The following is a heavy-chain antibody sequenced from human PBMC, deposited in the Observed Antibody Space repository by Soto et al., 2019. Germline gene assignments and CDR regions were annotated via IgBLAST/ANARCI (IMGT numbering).Heavy chain of an antibody. CDR1: GFTFSNYV. J-gene: IGHJ4*02. V-gene: IGHV3-23*01. D-gene: IGHD1-26*01. Sequence: EVPLLESGGGLVQPGGSLRISCAASGFTFSNYVMSWVRQAPGKGLEWVSSISNSGGSTYYADSVKGRFTISRDNYRDTLYLQLTSLRAEDTVVYYCAKEDVGGYYYSGIWGRGTLVAVCS. CDR2: ISNSGGST. CDR3: AKEDVGGYYYSGI.